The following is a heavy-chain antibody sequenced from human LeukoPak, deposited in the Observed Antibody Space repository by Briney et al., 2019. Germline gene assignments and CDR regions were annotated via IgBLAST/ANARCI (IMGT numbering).Heavy chain of an antibody. J-gene: IGHJ6*03. Sequence: PSETLSLTCTVSGGSISGYYWCWIRQPARKGLEWIGRIYTTESTNYNPSLKSRVTISVDKSKNQFSLKLSSVTAADTAVYYCARGVDYYYYMDVWGKGTTVTVSS. CDR2: IYTTEST. V-gene: IGHV4-4*07. CDR3: ARGVDYYYYMDV. CDR1: GGSISGYY.